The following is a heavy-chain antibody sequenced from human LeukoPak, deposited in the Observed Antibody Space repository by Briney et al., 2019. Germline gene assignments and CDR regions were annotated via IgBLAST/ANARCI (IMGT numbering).Heavy chain of an antibody. V-gene: IGHV1-69*04. D-gene: IGHD3-10*01. Sequence: SVKVSCMASVGIFSSYAISWVRQAPGQGLAWMGRIIPILGIANYAQKFQGRVTITADKSTSTAYMELSSLRSENTAVYYCARDRWTGNDWGQGTLVTVSS. CDR3: ARDRWTGND. CDR2: IIPILGIA. CDR1: VGIFSSYA. J-gene: IGHJ4*02.